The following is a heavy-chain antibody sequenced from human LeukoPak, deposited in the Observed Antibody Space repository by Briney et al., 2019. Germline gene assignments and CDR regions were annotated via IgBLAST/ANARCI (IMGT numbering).Heavy chain of an antibody. CDR3: ARVGLWYGDAFDI. Sequence: ASVKVSCKASGYTFTSYDINWVRQATGQGLEWMGWMNPNSGNTGYAQKFQGRVTMTRNTSISTAYVEPSSLRSEDTAVYYCARVGLWYGDAFDIWGQGTMVTVSS. J-gene: IGHJ3*02. V-gene: IGHV1-8*01. CDR1: GYTFTSYD. CDR2: MNPNSGNT. D-gene: IGHD3-10*01.